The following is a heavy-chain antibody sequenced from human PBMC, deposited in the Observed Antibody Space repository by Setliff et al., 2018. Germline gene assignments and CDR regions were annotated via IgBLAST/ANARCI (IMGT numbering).Heavy chain of an antibody. J-gene: IGHJ6*03. D-gene: IGHD3-3*01. Sequence: PSETLSLTCSVSGYSIITGYYWAWIRRLPGRGLEWIGSLHRVGTFFYNPSLVSRATLSLDTSKNQFSLNLSSVTAADTAVYYCARMSGFLYMDVWGKGTTVTVSS. V-gene: IGHV4-38-2*02. CDR1: GYSIITGYY. CDR3: ARMSGFLYMDV. CDR2: LHRVGTF.